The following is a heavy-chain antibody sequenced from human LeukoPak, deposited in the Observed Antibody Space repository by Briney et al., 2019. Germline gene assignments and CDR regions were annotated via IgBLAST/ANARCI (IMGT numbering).Heavy chain of an antibody. D-gene: IGHD1-26*01. Sequence: ESSETLSLTCTVSGGSISSYYWSWIRQPPGKGLEWIGEINHSGSTNYNPSLKSRVTISVDTSKNQFSLKLSSVTAADTAVYYCARHPALYSGSYYRYFQHWGQGTLVTVSS. CDR3: ARHPALYSGSYYRYFQH. CDR1: GGSISSYY. CDR2: INHSGST. V-gene: IGHV4-34*01. J-gene: IGHJ1*01.